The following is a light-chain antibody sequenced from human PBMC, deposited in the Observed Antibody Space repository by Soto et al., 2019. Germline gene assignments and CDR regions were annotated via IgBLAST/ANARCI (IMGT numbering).Light chain of an antibody. Sequence: EIVLTQSPGTLSLSPGERATLSCRASQRLPTSYLAWYQQRHGQAPRLLIYGVSHRATGVPDRFSATGSGTDFTLIINRLEPEDVAVYYCQQYGGSILNTFGQGTRLEI. J-gene: IGKJ2*01. CDR3: QQYGGSILNT. CDR2: GVS. V-gene: IGKV3-20*01. CDR1: QRLPTSY.